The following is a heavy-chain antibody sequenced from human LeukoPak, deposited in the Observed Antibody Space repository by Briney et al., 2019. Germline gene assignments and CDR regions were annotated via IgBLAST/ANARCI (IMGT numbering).Heavy chain of an antibody. CDR2: ISSSGSTI. J-gene: IGHJ6*02. D-gene: IGHD5-18*01. V-gene: IGHV3-11*01. Sequence: PGGSLRLSCAASGFTFSDYYMSWIRQAPGKGLEWVSYISSSGSTIYYADSVKGRFTISRDNAKYSLYLQMNSLRAEDTAVYYCARGLERSRDTAMVKYTTLYVAMDVWGQGTTVTVSS. CDR1: GFTFSDYY. CDR3: ARGLERSRDTAMVKYTTLYVAMDV.